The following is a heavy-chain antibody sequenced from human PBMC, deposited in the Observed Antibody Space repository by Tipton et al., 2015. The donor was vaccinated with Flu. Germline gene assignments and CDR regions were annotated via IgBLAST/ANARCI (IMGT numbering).Heavy chain of an antibody. J-gene: IGHJ4*02. V-gene: IGHV6-1*01. D-gene: IGHD6-13*01. CDR2: TYYRYKWYN. Sequence: LVKPTQTLSLTCAISGDSVSSNSAAWNWIRQSPSRGLEWLGRTYYRYKWYNDYAVSVKSRITINPDTSKNQFSLQLNSVTPEDTAVYYCARSGRAYSSSWYDFDYWGQGTLVPVSS. CDR3: ARSGRAYSSSWYDFDY. CDR1: GDSVSSNSAA.